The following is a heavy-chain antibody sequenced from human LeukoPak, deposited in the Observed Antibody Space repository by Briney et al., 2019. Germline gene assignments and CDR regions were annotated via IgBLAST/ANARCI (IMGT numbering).Heavy chain of an antibody. D-gene: IGHD5-24*01. CDR1: GYTFTGYY. Sequence: VASVKVSCKASGYTFTGYYMHWVRQAPGQGVEWMGWINPNNGGTNYAQKFQGRVIMTRDTYISTGYMELSSLRSDDTAVYYCARGSVISGDGYNGMGYWGQGTLVTVSS. J-gene: IGHJ4*02. CDR2: INPNNGGT. V-gene: IGHV1-2*02. CDR3: ARGSVISGDGYNGMGY.